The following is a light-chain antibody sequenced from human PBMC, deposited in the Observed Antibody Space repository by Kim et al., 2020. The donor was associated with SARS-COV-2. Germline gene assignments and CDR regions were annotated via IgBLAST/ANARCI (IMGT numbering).Light chain of an antibody. V-gene: IGLV2-23*02. CDR3: CSYAGSSTWV. CDR2: EVS. J-gene: IGLJ3*02. Sequence: QSVLTQPASVSGSPGQSITISCTGTSSDVGSYNLVSWYQQHPDKAPKLMIYEVSKRPSGVSNRFSGSKSGNTASLTISGLQAEDEADYYCCSYAGSSTWVFGGGTQLTVL. CDR1: SSDVGSYNL.